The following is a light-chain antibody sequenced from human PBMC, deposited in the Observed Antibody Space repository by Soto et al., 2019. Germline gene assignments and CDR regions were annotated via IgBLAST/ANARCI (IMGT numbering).Light chain of an antibody. V-gene: IGKV1-5*03. CDR1: QSIGDW. J-gene: IGKJ1*01. Sequence: DIQMTQSPSTLSASVGDRVTITCRASQSIGDWLAWHQQRPGKAPKFLIYKASSLQSGVPSRFSGSGSGTEVTLTISSRQPDDFATYYCQQYNGNSETFGQGTKVEIK. CDR2: KAS. CDR3: QQYNGNSET.